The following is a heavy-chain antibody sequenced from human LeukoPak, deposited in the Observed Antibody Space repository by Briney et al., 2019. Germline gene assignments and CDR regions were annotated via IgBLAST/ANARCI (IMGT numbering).Heavy chain of an antibody. Sequence: PGGSLRLSCAASGFTFSSYGMHWVRQAPGKGLKWVAVISYDGSNKYYADSVKGRFTISRDNSKNTLYLQMNSLRAEDTAVYYCAKTYSSSWYGNNWFDPWGQGTLVTVSS. CDR2: ISYDGSNK. CDR3: AKTYSSSWYGNNWFDP. D-gene: IGHD6-13*01. J-gene: IGHJ5*02. CDR1: GFTFSSYG. V-gene: IGHV3-30*18.